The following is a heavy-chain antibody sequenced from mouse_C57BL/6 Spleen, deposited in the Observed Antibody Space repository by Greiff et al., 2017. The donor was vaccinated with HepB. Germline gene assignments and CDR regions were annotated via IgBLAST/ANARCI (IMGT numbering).Heavy chain of an antibody. CDR2: IRNKANNHAT. Sequence: EVKVVESGGGLVQPGGSMKLSCAASGFTFSDAWMDWVRQSPEKGLEWVAEIRNKANNHATYYAESVKGRFTITRDDSKSSVYLQMNSLRAEDTRIYYCTRDYDYDGTFGYWGQGTSVTVYS. CDR3: TRDYDYDGTFGY. J-gene: IGHJ4*01. V-gene: IGHV6-6*01. D-gene: IGHD2-4*01. CDR1: GFTFSDAW.